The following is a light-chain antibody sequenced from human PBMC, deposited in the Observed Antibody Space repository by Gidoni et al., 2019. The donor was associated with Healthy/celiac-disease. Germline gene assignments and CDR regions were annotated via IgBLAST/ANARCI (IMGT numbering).Light chain of an antibody. CDR1: SSNIGAGYD. Sequence: VTISCTGSSSNIGAGYDVHWYQQLPGTAPKLLIYGNSNRPSGVPDRFSGSKSGTSASLAITGLQAEDEADYYCQSYDSSLSSWVFGGGTKLTVL. J-gene: IGLJ3*02. V-gene: IGLV1-40*01. CDR3: QSYDSSLSSWV. CDR2: GNS.